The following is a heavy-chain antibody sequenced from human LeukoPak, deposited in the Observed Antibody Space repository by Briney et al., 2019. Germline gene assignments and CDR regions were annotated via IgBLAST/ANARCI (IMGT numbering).Heavy chain of an antibody. CDR2: MNQGGSEK. V-gene: IGHV3-7*01. Sequence: PGGSLRLSCVASGFTFRSNWMSWVRQAPGKGLEWVAHMNQGGSEKYYVDSVKGRFTISRDNAKNSLFLQMHSLRAEDTAVYYCARDAGRCSSTSCRFYYYYYMDVWGKGTTVTVSS. CDR1: GFTFRSNW. J-gene: IGHJ6*03. D-gene: IGHD2-2*01. CDR3: ARDAGRCSSTSCRFYYYYYMDV.